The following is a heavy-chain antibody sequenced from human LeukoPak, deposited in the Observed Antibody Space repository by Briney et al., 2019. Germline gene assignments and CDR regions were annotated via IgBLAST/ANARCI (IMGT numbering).Heavy chain of an antibody. CDR2: ISAYNGNT. CDR3: ARDHGIAVAATFDY. D-gene: IGHD6-19*01. V-gene: IGHV1-18*01. Sequence: ASVKVSCKASGYTFTSSGINWVRQAPGQGLEWVGWISAYNGNTNYAQKLQGRVTMTTDTSTSTAYMALRSLRSDDTAVHYCARDHGIAVAATFDYWGQGTLVTVSS. CDR1: GYTFTSSG. J-gene: IGHJ4*02.